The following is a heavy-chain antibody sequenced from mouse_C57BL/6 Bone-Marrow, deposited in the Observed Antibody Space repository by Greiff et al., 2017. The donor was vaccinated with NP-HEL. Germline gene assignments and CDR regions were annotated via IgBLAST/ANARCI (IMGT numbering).Heavy chain of an antibody. Sequence: QVQLQQSGTELVKPGASVKLSCKASGYTFTSYWMHWVKQRPGQGLEWIGNINPSNGGTNYNEKFKSKATLTVDKSSSTAYMQLSSLTSEDSAVYYCARGGYSNYGYFDYWGQGTTLTVSS. CDR3: ARGGYSNYGYFDY. CDR2: INPSNGGT. D-gene: IGHD2-5*01. J-gene: IGHJ2*01. CDR1: GYTFTSYW. V-gene: IGHV1-53*01.